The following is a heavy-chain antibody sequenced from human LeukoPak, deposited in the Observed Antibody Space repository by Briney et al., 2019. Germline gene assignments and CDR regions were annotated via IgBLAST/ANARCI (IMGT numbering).Heavy chain of an antibody. D-gene: IGHD4-23*01. Sequence: GGSLRLSCAASRFTFSNYAMSWVRQAPGKGLEWVSSISSSSSYIYYADSVKGRFTISRDNAKKSLFLQMNSLRAEDTAVYYCARVKFVGNSQGWFDPWGQGTLVTVSS. CDR3: ARVKFVGNSQGWFDP. CDR2: ISSSSSYI. CDR1: RFTFSNYA. J-gene: IGHJ5*02. V-gene: IGHV3-21*01.